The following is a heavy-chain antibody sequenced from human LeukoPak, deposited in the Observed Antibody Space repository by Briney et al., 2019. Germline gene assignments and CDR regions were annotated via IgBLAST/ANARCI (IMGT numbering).Heavy chain of an antibody. CDR2: ISYDGSNK. J-gene: IGHJ4*02. Sequence: GGSLRLSCAASGFTFSSYGMHWVRQAPGKGREGVAVISYDGSNKYYADSVKGGFTISRDNSKNTLYLQMNSLRAEDTAVYYCAKDPASSGWLSDYWGQGTLVTVSS. CDR1: GFTFSSYG. D-gene: IGHD6-19*01. CDR3: AKDPASSGWLSDY. V-gene: IGHV3-30*18.